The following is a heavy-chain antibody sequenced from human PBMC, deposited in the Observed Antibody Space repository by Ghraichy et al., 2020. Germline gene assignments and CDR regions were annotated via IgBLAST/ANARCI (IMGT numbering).Heavy chain of an antibody. CDR1: GFTFSTSW. D-gene: IGHD2-2*01. CDR3: ARDPYHGSLDY. J-gene: IGHJ4*02. CDR2: INQDGSDK. Sequence: GGSRRLSCVASGFTFSTSWMSWVRQAPGKGLEWVANINQDGSDKYYVASVRGRFTISRDNAKNSLYLQMNSLRAEDTAVYYCARDPYHGSLDYWGQGTLVTVSS. V-gene: IGHV3-7*03.